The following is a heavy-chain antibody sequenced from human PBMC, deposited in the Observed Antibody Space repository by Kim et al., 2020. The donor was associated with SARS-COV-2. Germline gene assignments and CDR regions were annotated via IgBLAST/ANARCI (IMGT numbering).Heavy chain of an antibody. CDR3: TRVPGNTLAFLDACD. Sequence: GGTLRLSCGASGFTFSDSAMHWVRRASRKGLEWDWRIRSKDNGYATAYRASVRGRITISRDASRNTASLQMYRLKTEDTDVYYCTRVPGNTLAFLDACD. V-gene: IGHV3-73*01. D-gene: IGHD3-3*02. CDR1: GFTFSDSA. J-gene: IGHJ3*02. CDR2: IRSKDNGYAT.